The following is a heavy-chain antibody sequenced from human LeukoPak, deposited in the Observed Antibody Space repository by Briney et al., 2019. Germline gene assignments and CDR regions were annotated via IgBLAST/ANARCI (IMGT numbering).Heavy chain of an antibody. CDR2: ISGSGGST. D-gene: IGHD2-2*01. Sequence: GGSLRLSCAASGFTFRSYAMSWVRQAPGKGLGWVSAISGSGGSTYYADSVKGRFTISRDNSKNTLYLQMNSLRAEDTAVYYCAKDRGAWGYCSSTSCYPDFWGQGTLVTVSS. J-gene: IGHJ4*02. CDR1: GFTFRSYA. CDR3: AKDRGAWGYCSSTSCYPDF. V-gene: IGHV3-23*01.